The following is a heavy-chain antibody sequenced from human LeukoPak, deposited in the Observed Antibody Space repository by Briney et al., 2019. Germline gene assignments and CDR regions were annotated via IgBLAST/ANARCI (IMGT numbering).Heavy chain of an antibody. CDR2: ISTTSTYT. D-gene: IGHD2-2*01. CDR1: GFTFSDYY. CDR3: ARGRFEYCSSTSCYLDY. J-gene: IGHJ4*02. V-gene: IGHV3-11*05. Sequence: PGGSLRLSCAASGFTFSDYYMSWIRQAPGKGLEWVSYISTTSTYTDYADSVKGRFTISRDNAKNSLYLQMNSLRAEDTALYYCARGRFEYCSSTSCYLDYWGQGTLVTVSS.